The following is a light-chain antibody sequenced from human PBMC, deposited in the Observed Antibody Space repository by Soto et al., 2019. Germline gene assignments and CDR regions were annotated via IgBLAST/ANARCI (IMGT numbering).Light chain of an antibody. Sequence: EIVLTPSPATLSLSPVERATLSCRASQSISIYLAWYQQKPGQAPRLLIYDVFNRATGIPARFSGSGSGTDFTLTISSLEPEDFAVYYCQQRSNWPPEITFGQGTRLEIK. V-gene: IGKV3-11*01. J-gene: IGKJ5*01. CDR2: DVF. CDR1: QSISIY. CDR3: QQRSNWPPEIT.